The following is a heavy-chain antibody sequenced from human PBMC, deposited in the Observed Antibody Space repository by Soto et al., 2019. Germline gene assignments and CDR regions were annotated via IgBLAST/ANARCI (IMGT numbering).Heavy chain of an antibody. J-gene: IGHJ4*02. D-gene: IGHD2-15*01. CDR3: AKDRYCSGGICPPDY. Sequence: GGSLRLSCAASGFIFGTYAMNWVRQAPGKGLEWVSSLSTSGVSTYYADSVKGRFTISGDNSKNTLYLQMNGLRAEDTATYYCAKDRYCSGGICPPDYWGQGTLVTVSS. CDR1: GFIFGTYA. V-gene: IGHV3-23*01. CDR2: LSTSGVST.